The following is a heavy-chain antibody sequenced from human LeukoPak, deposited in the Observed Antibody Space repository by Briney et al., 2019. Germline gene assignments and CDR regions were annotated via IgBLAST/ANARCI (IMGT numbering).Heavy chain of an antibody. J-gene: IGHJ6*02. CDR1: GGSISSYY. Sequence: SETLSLTCTVSGGSISSYYWSWIRQPAGKGLEWIGRIYTSGSTNYNPSLKSRVTMSVDTSKNQFSLKLSSVTAADTAVYYCASGGYSSGWSYGMDVWGQGTTVTVSS. CDR2: IYTSGST. V-gene: IGHV4-4*07. D-gene: IGHD6-19*01. CDR3: ASGGYSSGWSYGMDV.